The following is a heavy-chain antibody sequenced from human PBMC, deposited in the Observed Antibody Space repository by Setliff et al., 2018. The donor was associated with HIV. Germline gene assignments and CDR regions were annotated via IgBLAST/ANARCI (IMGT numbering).Heavy chain of an antibody. Sequence: KTSETLSLTCTVSGGSISSHYWSWIRQPPGKGLEWIGHIYTSGSTNYNPSLKSRVTMSVGTSKNQFSLKLSSVTAADTAVYYCARGSGGWYIDNWFDPWGQGTLVTVS. CDR1: GGSISSHY. D-gene: IGHD6-19*01. CDR2: IYTSGST. V-gene: IGHV4-4*08. CDR3: ARGSGGWYIDNWFDP. J-gene: IGHJ5*02.